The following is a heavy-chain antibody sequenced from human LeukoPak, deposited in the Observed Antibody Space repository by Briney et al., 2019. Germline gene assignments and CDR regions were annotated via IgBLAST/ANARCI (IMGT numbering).Heavy chain of an antibody. Sequence: PGGSLRLSCTASGFTFGDYAMSWVRQAPGKGLEWVGFIRSKAYGGTTEYAASVKGRFTISRDDSKSIAYLQMNSLKTEDTAVYYCTRVVSEYSPSLVHLYYYMDVWGKGTTVTVSS. V-gene: IGHV3-49*04. J-gene: IGHJ6*03. D-gene: IGHD6-6*01. CDR2: IRSKAYGGTT. CDR1: GFTFGDYA. CDR3: TRVVSEYSPSLVHLYYYMDV.